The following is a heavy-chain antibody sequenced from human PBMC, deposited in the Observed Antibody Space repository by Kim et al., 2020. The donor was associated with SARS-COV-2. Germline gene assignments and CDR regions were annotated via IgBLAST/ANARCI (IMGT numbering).Heavy chain of an antibody. CDR2: INSDGSST. D-gene: IGHD6-13*01. CDR3: ARDGAAADPYYYYYGMDV. J-gene: IGHJ6*02. CDR1: GFTFSSYW. V-gene: IGHV3-74*01. Sequence: GGSLRLSCAASGFTFSSYWMHWVRQAPGKGLVWVSRINSDGSSTSYADSVKGRFTISRDNAKNTLYLQMNSLRAEDTAVYYCARDGAAADPYYYYYGMDVWGPGTTVTVSS.